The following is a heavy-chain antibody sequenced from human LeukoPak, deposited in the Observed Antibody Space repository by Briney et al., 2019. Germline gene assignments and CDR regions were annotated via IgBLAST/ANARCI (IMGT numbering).Heavy chain of an antibody. CDR1: GHSISSGYY. CDR3: ARQAAAATYYYYYMDV. CDR2: IYHSGTT. D-gene: IGHD6-13*01. J-gene: IGHJ6*03. Sequence: PSETLSLTCAVSGHSISSGYYWVWIRQPPGRGLEWIGSIYHSGTTYYNTSLNSRVSISLDTSKNQFSLRLSSVTAADTALYYCARQAAAATYYYYYMDVWGKGTTVTVSS. V-gene: IGHV4-38-2*01.